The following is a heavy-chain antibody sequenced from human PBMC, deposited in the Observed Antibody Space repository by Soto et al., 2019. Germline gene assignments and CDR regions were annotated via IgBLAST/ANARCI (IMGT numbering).Heavy chain of an antibody. CDR2: ISYDGSNK. D-gene: IGHD5-12*01. CDR1: GFTFSSYA. CDR3: ARVGPGGSRWLRIKGGYFDY. Sequence: GGSLRLSCAASGFTFSSYAMHWVRQAPGKGLEWVAVISYDGSNKYYADSVKGRFTISRDNSKNTLYLQMNSLRAEDTAVYYCARVGPGGSRWLRIKGGYFDYWGQGTLVTVSS. V-gene: IGHV3-30-3*01. J-gene: IGHJ4*02.